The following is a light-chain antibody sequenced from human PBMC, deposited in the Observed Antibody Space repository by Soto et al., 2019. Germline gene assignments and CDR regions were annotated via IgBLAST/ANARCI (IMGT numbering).Light chain of an antibody. J-gene: IGLJ3*02. Sequence: QSALTQPASVSGSPGQSITISCTGTSSDVGVYNYVSWYQHHPGKAPKLMIYKVSNRPSGVSNRFSGSKSGNTASLTISGLQTEDEADYYCSSFTTINTWVFGGGTKLTV. CDR1: SSDVGVYNY. CDR2: KVS. V-gene: IGLV2-14*01. CDR3: SSFTTINTWV.